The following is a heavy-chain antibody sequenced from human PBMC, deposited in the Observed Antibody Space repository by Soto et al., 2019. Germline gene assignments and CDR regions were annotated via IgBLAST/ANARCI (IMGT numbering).Heavy chain of an antibody. V-gene: IGHV3-11*01. Sequence: PVGSLRLSCAASGFTFSDYYMSWIRQAPGKGLEWVSYISSSGSTIYYADSVKGRFTISRDNAKNSLYLQMNSLRAEDTAVYYCARGNDFWSGSLYYFDYWGQGTLVTVSS. CDR1: GFTFSDYY. J-gene: IGHJ4*02. CDR3: ARGNDFWSGSLYYFDY. CDR2: ISSSGSTI. D-gene: IGHD3-3*01.